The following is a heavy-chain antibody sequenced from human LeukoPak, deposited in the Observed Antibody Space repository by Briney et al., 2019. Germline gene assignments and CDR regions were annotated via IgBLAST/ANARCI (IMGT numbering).Heavy chain of an antibody. J-gene: IGHJ4*02. CDR2: INWNGGRT. CDR1: GFTFDDYG. D-gene: IGHD3-10*01. CDR3: ARGYGSGSYLY. V-gene: IGHV3-20*04. Sequence: GGSLRLSCAASGFTFDDYGMSWVRQAPGKGLEWVSGINWNGGRTGYADSAKGRFTISRDNAKNSLYLQMNSLRAEDTALYYCARGYGSGSYLYWGQGTLVSVSS.